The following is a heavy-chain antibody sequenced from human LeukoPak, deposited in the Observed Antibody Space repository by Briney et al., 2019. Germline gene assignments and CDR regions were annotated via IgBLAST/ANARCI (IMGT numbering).Heavy chain of an antibody. V-gene: IGHV3-48*02. CDR1: GFNFNTYD. Sequence: GGSLRLSCAASGFNFNTYDTNWVRQAPGKGLEWLSFIHKTSSPIYYADSVKGRLTISRDNAKNSLYLQLNSLRDEDTAVYYCVRDRAGGAFDIWGQGTMVTVSS. D-gene: IGHD3-16*01. CDR2: IHKTSSPI. J-gene: IGHJ3*02. CDR3: VRDRAGGAFDI.